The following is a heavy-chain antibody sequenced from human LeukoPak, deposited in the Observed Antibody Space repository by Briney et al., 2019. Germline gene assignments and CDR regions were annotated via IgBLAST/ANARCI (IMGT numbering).Heavy chain of an antibody. J-gene: IGHJ6*03. CDR1: GGSISSSSYY. CDR3: ARGREVRGVITKYYYYMDV. CDR2: IYYSGST. V-gene: IGHV4-39*01. D-gene: IGHD3-10*01. Sequence: PSETLSLTCTVSGGSISSSSYYWGWIRQPPGKGLEWIGSIYYSGSTYYNPSLKSRVTISVDTSKNQFSLKLSSVTAADTAVYYCARGREVRGVITKYYYYMDVWGKGTTVTVSS.